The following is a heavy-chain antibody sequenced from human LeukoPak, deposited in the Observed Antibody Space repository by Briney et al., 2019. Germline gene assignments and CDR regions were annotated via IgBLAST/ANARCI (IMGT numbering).Heavy chain of an antibody. V-gene: IGHV4-59*01. CDR2: IYNSGST. Sequence: SETLSLTCTVSGGSINNYYWSWIRQPPGKGLEWIGYIYNSGSTNYNPSLKSRVTISLDTSKNQFSLKLRSVTAADTAVYYCARRNYDILTGPAPTLWFDPWGQGTLVTVSS. D-gene: IGHD3-9*01. CDR3: ARRNYDILTGPAPTLWFDP. CDR1: GGSINNYY. J-gene: IGHJ5*02.